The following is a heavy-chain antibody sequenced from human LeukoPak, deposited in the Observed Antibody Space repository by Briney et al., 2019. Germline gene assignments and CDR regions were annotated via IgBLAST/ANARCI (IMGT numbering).Heavy chain of an antibody. CDR2: IYYSGST. J-gene: IGHJ4*02. CDR1: GGSISSSSYY. CDR3: ARAGVMITFGGQFYFDS. D-gene: IGHD3-16*01. V-gene: IGHV4-39*07. Sequence: SETLSLTCTVSGGSISSSSYYWGWIRQPPGKGLEWIGSIYYSGSTYYNPSLKSRVTISVDTSNNQFSLKLSSVTAADTAVYYCARAGVMITFGGQFYFDSWGQGTLVTVSS.